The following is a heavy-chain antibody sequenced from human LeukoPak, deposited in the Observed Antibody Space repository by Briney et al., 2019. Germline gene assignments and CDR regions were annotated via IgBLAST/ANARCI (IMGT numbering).Heavy chain of an antibody. Sequence: PGGSLRLSCTASGFIFSSFGMHWVRQAPGKGLEWAAVISNDGGNIYHADSVKGRFPISRDNSRNTLYLQMNSLRVDDTAMYYCAEGAYDYVWGSYHNFDYWGQGTLVTVSS. CDR3: AEGAYDYVWGSYHNFDY. D-gene: IGHD3-16*02. J-gene: IGHJ4*02. V-gene: IGHV3-30*18. CDR1: GFIFSSFG. CDR2: ISNDGGNI.